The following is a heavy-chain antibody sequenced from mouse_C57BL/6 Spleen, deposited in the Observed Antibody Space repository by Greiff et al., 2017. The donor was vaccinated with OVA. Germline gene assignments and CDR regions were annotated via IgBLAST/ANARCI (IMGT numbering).Heavy chain of an antibody. CDR2: IYPGDGDT. J-gene: IGHJ4*01. CDR3: ASGYDYGIYYAKDY. D-gene: IGHD2-4*01. CDR1: GYAFSSYW. Sequence: QVQLKESGAELVKPGASVKISCKASGYAFSSYWMNWVKQRPGKGLEWIGQIYPGDGDTNYNGKFKGKATLTADKSSSTAYMQLSSLTSEDSAVYFCASGYDYGIYYAKDYWGQGTSVTVSS. V-gene: IGHV1-80*01.